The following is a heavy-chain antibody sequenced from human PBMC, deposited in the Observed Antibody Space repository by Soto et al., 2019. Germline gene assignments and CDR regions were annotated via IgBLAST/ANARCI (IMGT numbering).Heavy chain of an antibody. CDR2: INHSGST. J-gene: IGHJ4*02. Sequence: PSETLSLTCAVYGGSFSGYYWSWIRQPPGKGLEWIGEINHSGSTNYNPSLKSRVTISVDTSKNQFSLKLSSVTAADTAVYYCARGLGPLIYWGQGTPVTVSS. CDR1: GGSFSGYY. V-gene: IGHV4-34*01. CDR3: ARGLGPLIY. D-gene: IGHD3-16*01.